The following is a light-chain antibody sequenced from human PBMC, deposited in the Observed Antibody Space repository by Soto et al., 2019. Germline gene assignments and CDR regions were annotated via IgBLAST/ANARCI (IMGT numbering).Light chain of an antibody. CDR2: GAS. J-gene: IGKJ4*01. Sequence: EIVMTQSPATLSVSPGERATLSCRASQGVTTSLAWYQQKPGQAPRLLIYGASTRATGIPARFSGSGSGTEFTLTISSLQSEDFALYYCQQYNTWPLTFGGGTKVEIK. CDR1: QGVTTS. CDR3: QQYNTWPLT. V-gene: IGKV3-15*01.